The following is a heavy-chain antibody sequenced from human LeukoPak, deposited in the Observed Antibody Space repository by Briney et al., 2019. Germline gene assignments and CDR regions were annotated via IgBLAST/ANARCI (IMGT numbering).Heavy chain of an antibody. V-gene: IGHV1-3*01. CDR3: ARVSDDSGWNFDY. Sequence: ASVKVSCKASGYTFTSYAIHWVRQAPGQRLEWMGWINAGNGNRKYSQKFQDRVTITREPSATIAYMELNSLTSEDTAVYYCARVSDDSGWNFDYWGQGTLVTVSS. CDR1: GYTFTSYA. D-gene: IGHD6-19*01. CDR2: INAGNGNR. J-gene: IGHJ4*02.